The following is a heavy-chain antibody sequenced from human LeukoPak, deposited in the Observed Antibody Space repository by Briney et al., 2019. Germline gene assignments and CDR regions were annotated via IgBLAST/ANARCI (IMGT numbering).Heavy chain of an antibody. CDR1: GFTFSSYS. Sequence: GRSLRLSCAASGFTFSSYSMNWVRQAPGKGLEWVSSISSSSSYIYYADSVKGRFTISRDNAKNSLYLQMNSLRAEDTAVYHCARALIGDYDKLDYWGQGTLVTVSS. V-gene: IGHV3-21*01. CDR3: ARALIGDYDKLDY. CDR2: ISSSSSYI. D-gene: IGHD4-17*01. J-gene: IGHJ4*02.